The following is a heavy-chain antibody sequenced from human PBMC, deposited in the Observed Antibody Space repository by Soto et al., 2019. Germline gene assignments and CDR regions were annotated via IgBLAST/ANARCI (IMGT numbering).Heavy chain of an antibody. Sequence: EVQLLESGGGLVQPGGSLRLSCAASGFTFSSYAMIWVRQAPGKGLEWVSAISGSGGSTYYADSVKGRFTISRDNSKNTLYLQMNGLRAADTAVYYCAKGGDHYDSSGYYINWGQGTLVTVSS. CDR3: AKGGDHYDSSGYYIN. J-gene: IGHJ4*02. CDR1: GFTFSSYA. V-gene: IGHV3-23*01. CDR2: ISGSGGST. D-gene: IGHD3-22*01.